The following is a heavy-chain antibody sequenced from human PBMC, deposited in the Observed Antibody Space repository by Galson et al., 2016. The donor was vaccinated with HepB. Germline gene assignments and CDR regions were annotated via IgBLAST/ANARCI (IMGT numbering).Heavy chain of an antibody. J-gene: IGHJ4*01. V-gene: IGHV3-23*01. CDR3: ASWCRAWLDN. Sequence: SLRLSCATSGFTFNNYAMSWVRQAPGKGLEWVSSISGHSGSAHYADSVKGRFTISRDDSWDTLYLQMNDLRAEDTALYYCASWCRAWLDNWGHGTLVTVSS. CDR2: ISGHSGSA. D-gene: IGHD4/OR15-4a*01. CDR1: GFTFNNYA.